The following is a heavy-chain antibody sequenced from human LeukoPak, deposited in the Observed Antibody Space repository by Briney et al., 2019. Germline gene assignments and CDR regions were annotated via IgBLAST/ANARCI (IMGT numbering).Heavy chain of an antibody. Sequence: GASVKVSCKVSGYTLSDLSMHWVRQAPGKGLEWMGSFALEDGERIYAQKFQGRTTMTEDTSTDTAYMELSSLRSEDTALYFCAAAFGGNLVDFWGQGTLVTVSS. V-gene: IGHV1-24*01. CDR1: GYTLSDLS. CDR3: AAAFGGNLVDF. CDR2: FALEDGER. J-gene: IGHJ4*02. D-gene: IGHD3-16*01.